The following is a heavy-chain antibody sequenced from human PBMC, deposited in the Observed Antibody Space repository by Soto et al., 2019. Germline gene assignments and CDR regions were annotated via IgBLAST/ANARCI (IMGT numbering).Heavy chain of an antibody. D-gene: IGHD1-26*01. CDR1: GFTFSAYN. J-gene: IGHJ6*02. V-gene: IGHV3-30*18. Sequence: QVQLVESGGGVVQPGRSLRLSCAASGFTFSAYNMHWVRQAPGKGLEWVSVISFDGSNKYYADSVKGRFTISRDNSKNTLYLQMNSLRPEDTAVYYRAKGVGSHYYYYGMDVWGQGTTVTVSS. CDR3: AKGVGSHYYYYGMDV. CDR2: ISFDGSNK.